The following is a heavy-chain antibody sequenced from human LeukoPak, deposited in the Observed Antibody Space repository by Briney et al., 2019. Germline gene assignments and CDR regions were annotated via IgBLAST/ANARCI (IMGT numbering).Heavy chain of an antibody. Sequence: GASVKVSCKASGYTFTGYYMHWVRQAPGQGLEWMGWINPNSGGTNYAQKFQGRVTMTRDTSTSTVYMELSSLRSEDTAVYYCARYSYGEIDYWGQGTLVTVSS. J-gene: IGHJ4*02. V-gene: IGHV1-2*02. CDR1: GYTFTGYY. D-gene: IGHD5-18*01. CDR2: INPNSGGT. CDR3: ARYSYGEIDY.